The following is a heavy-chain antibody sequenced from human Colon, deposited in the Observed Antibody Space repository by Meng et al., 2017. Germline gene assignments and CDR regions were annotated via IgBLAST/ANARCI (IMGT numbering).Heavy chain of an antibody. CDR1: AGSVSVWVYQ. Sequence: QLQESGLATAVASHILSLTFPFSAGSVSVWVYQRGCIRQPRRKVLEWIGNAGTNHTPSLKLRVTISVDTSKRQFSLKMTSVTAADTAVYYCARDSWGSLDYWGQGIRVTVDS. V-gene: IGHV4-61*08. CDR2: AGT. J-gene: IGHJ4*02. CDR3: ARDSWGSLDY. D-gene: IGHD7-27*01.